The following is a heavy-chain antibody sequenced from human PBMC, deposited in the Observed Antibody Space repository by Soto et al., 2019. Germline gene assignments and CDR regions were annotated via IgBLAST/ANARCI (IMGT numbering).Heavy chain of an antibody. CDR3: ARYANGNNGRAFDP. CDR2: IYTSGNT. Sequence: SETLSLTCTVSGGSISNYYWSWIRQPAGKGLEWIGRIYTSGNTNYNPSLKGRVTMSVDMSKNQFSLKLSSVAAADTAVYYCARYANGNNGRAFDPWGQGTLVTVSS. CDR1: GGSISNYY. J-gene: IGHJ5*02. D-gene: IGHD2-2*01. V-gene: IGHV4-4*07.